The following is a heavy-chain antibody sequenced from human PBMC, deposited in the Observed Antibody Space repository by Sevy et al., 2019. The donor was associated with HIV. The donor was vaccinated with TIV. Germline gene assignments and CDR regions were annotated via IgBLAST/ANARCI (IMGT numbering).Heavy chain of an antibody. CDR2: IRQDGNEI. CDR1: GFTFDMYW. J-gene: IGHJ4*02. CDR3: ARRYFDL. V-gene: IGHV3-7*03. Sequence: GGSLRLSCDASGFTFDMYWMQWVRQAPGKGLEWVANIRQDGNEIYYAASVRGRFTISRDNAKGSLYLQMNNLRVEDTATCSCARRYFDLWGQGTLVTVSS.